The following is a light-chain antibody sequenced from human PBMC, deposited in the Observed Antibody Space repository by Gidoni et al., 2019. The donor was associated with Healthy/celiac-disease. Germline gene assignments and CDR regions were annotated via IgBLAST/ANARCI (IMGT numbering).Light chain of an antibody. Sequence: EIVMTQSPATLSVSPGERATLSCRASQSVSSNLAWYQRKPGQAPRLLIYGASTRATGIPARFSGSGSGTEFTLTISSLQSEDFAVYYCQQYNNWPITFGQXTRLEIK. J-gene: IGKJ5*01. V-gene: IGKV3-15*01. CDR1: QSVSSN. CDR3: QQYNNWPIT. CDR2: GAS.